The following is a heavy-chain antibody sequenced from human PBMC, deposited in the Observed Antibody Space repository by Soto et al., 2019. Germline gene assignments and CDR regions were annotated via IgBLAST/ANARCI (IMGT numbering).Heavy chain of an antibody. CDR3: ARAIGPTLFDY. CDR2: IGTAGDT. D-gene: IGHD3-22*01. Sequence: GGSLRLSCSASGFSFSSYDMHWVRQGPGKGLEWASAIGTAGDTNYAGSVKGRFTISRENAKNSLYLQMNSLRAGDTAIYFCARAIGPTLFDYWGQGTLVTVSS. V-gene: IGHV3-13*04. J-gene: IGHJ4*02. CDR1: GFSFSSYD.